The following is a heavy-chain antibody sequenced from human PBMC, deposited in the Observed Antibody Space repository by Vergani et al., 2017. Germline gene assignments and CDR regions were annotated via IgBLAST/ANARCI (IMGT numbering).Heavy chain of an antibody. CDR2: VSFRGDT. D-gene: IGHD6-19*01. CDR1: GASVNSYY. Sequence: QLQLQESGPGLVKPSETLSLTCTVSGASVNSYYWSWIRQPPGKGLEWMGYVSFRGDTLYDPSVKGRMTISLNTSSNQFSLKVTSVTAADTAVYFCARQRPGSGWSPGDFDDWGQGILVTVSS. J-gene: IGHJ4*02. CDR3: ARQRPGSGWSPGDFDD. V-gene: IGHV4-59*08.